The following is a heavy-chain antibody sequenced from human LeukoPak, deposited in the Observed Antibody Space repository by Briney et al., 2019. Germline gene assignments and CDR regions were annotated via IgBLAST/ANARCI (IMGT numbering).Heavy chain of an antibody. J-gene: IGHJ4*02. Sequence: ASVTVSCKASGYTFTSYYMHWVRQAPGQGLEWMGITNPSGGSTSYAQKFQGRVTMTRDTSTSTVYMELSSLRSEDTAVYYCARDLTNTFPSAYSYGSNFDYWGQGTLVTVSS. D-gene: IGHD5-18*01. CDR2: TNPSGGST. CDR1: GYTFTSYY. V-gene: IGHV1-46*01. CDR3: ARDLTNTFPSAYSYGSNFDY.